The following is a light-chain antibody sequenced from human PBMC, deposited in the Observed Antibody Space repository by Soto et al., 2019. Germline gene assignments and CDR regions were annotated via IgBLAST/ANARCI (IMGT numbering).Light chain of an antibody. Sequence: SSELTQPPSVSVAPGQTARLTCGGDNIGSKSVHWYQQKSGQAPVLVVFDDSDRPSGIPERFSGSNSGNTATLTISRVEAGDEADYYCQVWDGSSDQWVFGGGTQLTVL. CDR1: NIGSKS. CDR3: QVWDGSSDQWV. V-gene: IGLV3-21*02. J-gene: IGLJ3*02. CDR2: DDS.